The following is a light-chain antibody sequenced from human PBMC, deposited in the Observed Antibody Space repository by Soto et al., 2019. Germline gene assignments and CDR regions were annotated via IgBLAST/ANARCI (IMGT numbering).Light chain of an antibody. CDR3: QQYGSSSFT. CDR1: QSVSSSY. CDR2: GAS. V-gene: IGKV3-20*01. J-gene: IGKJ3*01. Sequence: EIVLTQSPGTLSLSPGERATLSCRASQSVSSSYLAWYQQKPGQAPRLLIYGASSRATGIPDRFSGSGSGTDFTLTISILEPEDFAVYYCQQYGSSSFTFGPGTKVDI.